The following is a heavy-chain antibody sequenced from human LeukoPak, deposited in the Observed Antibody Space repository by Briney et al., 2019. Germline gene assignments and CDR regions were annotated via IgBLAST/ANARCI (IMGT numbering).Heavy chain of an antibody. CDR3: AREIGCSSTSCFLFDP. J-gene: IGHJ5*02. V-gene: IGHV4-39*02. CDR1: GGSISSSSYY. CDR2: IYYSGST. Sequence: PSETLSLTCTVSGGSISSSSYYWGWIRQPPGKGLEWIGSIYYSGSTYYNPSLKSRVTISVDTSKNQFSLKLSSVTAADTAVYYCAREIGCSSTSCFLFDPWGQGTLVTVSS. D-gene: IGHD2-2*01.